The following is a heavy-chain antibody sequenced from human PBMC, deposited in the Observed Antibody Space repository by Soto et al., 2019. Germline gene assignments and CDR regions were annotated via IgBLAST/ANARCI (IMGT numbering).Heavy chain of an antibody. J-gene: IGHJ4*02. CDR3: ARYCSGGSCYPTTGYFDY. V-gene: IGHV1-69*01. CDR2: IIPIFGTA. Sequence: QVQLVQSGAEVKKPGSSVKVSCKASGGTFSSYAIIWVRQAPGQGLEWMGGIIPIFGTANYAQKFQGRVTITADESTSTAYMELSSLRSEDTAVYYCARYCSGGSCYPTTGYFDYWGQGTLVTVSS. CDR1: GGTFSSYA. D-gene: IGHD2-15*01.